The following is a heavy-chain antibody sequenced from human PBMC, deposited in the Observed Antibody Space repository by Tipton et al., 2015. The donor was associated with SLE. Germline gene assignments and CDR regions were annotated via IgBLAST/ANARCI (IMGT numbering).Heavy chain of an antibody. V-gene: IGHV4-4*07. CDR1: GGSISSYY. CDR3: ARHYYDSSDFHYYYYMEV. Sequence: TLSLTCTVSGGSISSYYWSWIRQPAGKGLEWIGRIYTSGSTNYNPSLKSRVTISVDTSKNQFSLKLSSVTAADTAVYYCARHYYDSSDFHYYYYMEVWGKGTTVTVSS. D-gene: IGHD3-22*01. J-gene: IGHJ6*03. CDR2: IYTSGST.